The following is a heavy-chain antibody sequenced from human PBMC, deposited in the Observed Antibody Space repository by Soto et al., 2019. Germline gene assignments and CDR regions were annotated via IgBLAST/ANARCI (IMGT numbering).Heavy chain of an antibody. Sequence: GESLKISCAASGFTFTNAWMNWVRQAPGKGLEWVGRIKSKADGGTTDFAAAVKGRFTVSRDDSKNRLYLQMNSLKTEDTAVYYCTTWSGRPYYYYGMDVWGQGTTVTVSS. CDR2: IKSKADGGTT. CDR1: GFTFTNAW. CDR3: TTWSGRPYYYYGMDV. J-gene: IGHJ6*02. D-gene: IGHD3-3*01. V-gene: IGHV3-15*07.